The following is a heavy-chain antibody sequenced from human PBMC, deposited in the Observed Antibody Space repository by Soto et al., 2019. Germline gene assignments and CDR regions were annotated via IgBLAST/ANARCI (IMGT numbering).Heavy chain of an antibody. CDR2: IFYSGST. D-gene: IGHD3-3*01. CDR3: ARLRFLEWLIPDY. J-gene: IGHJ4*02. V-gene: IGHV4-59*01. CDR1: GGCISSYY. Sequence: PSETLSLTCTVSGGCISSYYWSWIRQPPGKGLEWIGYIFYSGSTNYNPSLKSRGILSVDTSKNQVSLKLTSVTPADTAVYYCARLRFLEWLIPDYWGKGTLVTVSS.